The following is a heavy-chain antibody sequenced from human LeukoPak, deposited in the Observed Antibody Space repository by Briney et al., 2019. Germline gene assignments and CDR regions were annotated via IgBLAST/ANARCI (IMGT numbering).Heavy chain of an antibody. J-gene: IGHJ4*02. Sequence: SETLSLTCAVYGGSFSGYYWSWIRQPPGKGLEWIGEINHSGSTNYNPSLKSRVTISVDTSKNQFSLKLSSVTAADTAVYYCARGSSSSWYWSLAYWGQGTLVTVSS. D-gene: IGHD6-13*01. V-gene: IGHV4-34*01. CDR1: GGSFSGYY. CDR2: INHSGST. CDR3: ARGSSSSWYWSLAY.